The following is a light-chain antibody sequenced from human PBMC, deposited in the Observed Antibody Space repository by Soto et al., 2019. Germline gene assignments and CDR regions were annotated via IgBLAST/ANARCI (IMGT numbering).Light chain of an antibody. V-gene: IGKV1-33*01. J-gene: IGKJ1*01. Sequence: DIQMTQSPSSLSASVGDRVTITCQTNQDISYYLNWYQQKPGKAPKLLIYDASSRATGIPDRFSGSGSGTDFTLTISRLEPEDFAVYYCQQYGSSPRWTFGQGTKVDIK. CDR3: QQYGSSPRWT. CDR2: DAS. CDR1: QDISYY.